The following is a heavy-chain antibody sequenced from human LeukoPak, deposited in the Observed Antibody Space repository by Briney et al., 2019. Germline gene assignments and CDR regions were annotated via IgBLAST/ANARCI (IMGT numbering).Heavy chain of an antibody. Sequence: SGALSLTCTVSVCSLSSYYWSWVRQPAGKGLEWIGRIYTSGSTNYNPSLKSRVTMSVDTSKNQFSLKLSSVTAADTAVYYCATYSSNQGAFDIWGQGTMVTVSS. V-gene: IGHV4-4*07. D-gene: IGHD6-13*01. CDR2: IYTSGST. J-gene: IGHJ3*02. CDR3: ATYSSNQGAFDI. CDR1: VCSLSSYY.